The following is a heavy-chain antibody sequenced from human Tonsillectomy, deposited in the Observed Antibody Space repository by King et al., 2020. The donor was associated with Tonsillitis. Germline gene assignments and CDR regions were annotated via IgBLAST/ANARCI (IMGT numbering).Heavy chain of an antibody. J-gene: IGHJ4*02. V-gene: IGHV3-23*04. CDR3: GKGGWGTVFDY. D-gene: IGHD7-27*01. Sequence: VQLVESGGGLVQPGGSLRLSCAASGFTFSSYAMNWVRQAPGKGLEWVSTISGSGDITYYADSVKGRFTVSRDNSRSTLYLPINSLRVEDTAIYYCGKGGWGTVFDYWGQGTLVTVSS. CDR2: ISGSGDIT. CDR1: GFTFSSYA.